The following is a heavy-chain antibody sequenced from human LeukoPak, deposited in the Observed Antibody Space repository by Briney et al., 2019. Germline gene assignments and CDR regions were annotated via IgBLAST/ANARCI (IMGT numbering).Heavy chain of an antibody. CDR2: MSHNRGT. V-gene: IGHV4-39*01. D-gene: IGHD3-10*01. CDR1: GGSISSSSYY. CDR3: ASYYASGVSAYNYYGMDV. J-gene: IGHJ6*04. Sequence: SETLSLTCTVSGGSISSSSYYWGWIRQPPGKGLEWIGSMSHNRGTYYNPSLKSRVTISMDTSKNQFSLRLSSVTAADTAVYYCASYYASGVSAYNYYGMDVWGKGTTVTVSS.